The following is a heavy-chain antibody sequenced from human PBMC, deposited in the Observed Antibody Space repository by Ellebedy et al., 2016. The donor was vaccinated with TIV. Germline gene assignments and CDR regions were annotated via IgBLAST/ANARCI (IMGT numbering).Heavy chain of an antibody. CDR2: IYYTGST. V-gene: IGHV4-59*11. CDR1: LASISSHY. CDR3: AGEFRYDFWRGPLDH. Sequence: SDTLSLTXTVSLASISSHYWTWIRQPHGKGLGWIGDIYYTGSTSYSPSLTGRVTISIDTPKNQFSLKVTSVTAADTAVYYCAGEFRYDFWRGPLDHWGQGTLVTVSS. J-gene: IGHJ4*02. D-gene: IGHD3-3*01.